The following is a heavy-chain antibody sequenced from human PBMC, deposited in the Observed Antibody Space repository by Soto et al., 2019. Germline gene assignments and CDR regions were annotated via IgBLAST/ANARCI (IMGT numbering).Heavy chain of an antibody. D-gene: IGHD6-6*01. CDR1: GFTVSSNY. CDR2: IYSGGST. Sequence: EVQLVESGGGLIQPGGSLRLSCAASGFTVSSNYMSWVRQAPGKGLEWVSVIYSGGSTYYADSVKGRFTISRDNSKNTLYVQMNSLTGEDTAVYYCAISQYSSASLESWGQGILVTVSS. CDR3: AISQYSSASLES. J-gene: IGHJ4*02. V-gene: IGHV3-53*01.